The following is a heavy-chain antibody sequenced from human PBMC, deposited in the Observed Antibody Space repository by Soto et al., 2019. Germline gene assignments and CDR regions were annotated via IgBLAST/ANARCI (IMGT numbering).Heavy chain of an antibody. CDR2: ISYDGSNK. D-gene: IGHD6-19*01. J-gene: IGHJ4*02. CDR1: GFTFSSYA. V-gene: IGHV3-30-3*01. CDR3: ARDPVYSSGWHFDY. Sequence: QVQLVESGGGVVQPGRSLRLSCAASGFTFSSYAMHWVRQAPGKGLEWVAVISYDGSNKYYADSVKGRFNISRDNSKNTLYLQMNSLRAEDTAVYYCARDPVYSSGWHFDYWGQGTLVTVSS.